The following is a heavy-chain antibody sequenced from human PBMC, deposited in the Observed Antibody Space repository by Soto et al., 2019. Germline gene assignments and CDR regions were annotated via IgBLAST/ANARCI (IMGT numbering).Heavy chain of an antibody. D-gene: IGHD3-22*01. CDR2: ISRYGDFT. J-gene: IGHJ4*02. V-gene: IGHV3-23*01. Sequence: EVQLLESGGDLIQPGGSLRLSCAASGFTFNIYAMTWVRQAPGKGLEWVSAISRYGDFTYYADSVEGRFTISRDNSKNTLYVQMNRLRGEDTAVYYCAKDRYLDHDIRGSLFDNWGQGTLVTVSS. CDR3: AKDRYLDHDIRGSLFDN. CDR1: GFTFNIYA.